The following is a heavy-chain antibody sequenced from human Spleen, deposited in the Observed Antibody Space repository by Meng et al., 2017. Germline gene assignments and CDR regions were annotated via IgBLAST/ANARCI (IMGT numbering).Heavy chain of an antibody. CDR3: AKDRGTTIY. Sequence: GGSLRLSCAASGFTFSGYAMNWVRQVPGKGMEWVSAITGSGGGTYYADSVKGRFTTSRDNSKNTLYLQMNSLRAEDTAVYYCAKDRGTTIYWGQGTLVTVSS. CDR1: GFTFSGYA. CDR2: ITGSGGGT. J-gene: IGHJ4*02. V-gene: IGHV3-23*01. D-gene: IGHD3-16*01.